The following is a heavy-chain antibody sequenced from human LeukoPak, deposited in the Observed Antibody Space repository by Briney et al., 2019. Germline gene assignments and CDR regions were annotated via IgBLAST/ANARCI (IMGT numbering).Heavy chain of an antibody. CDR3: ARSEAYSSGCGY. CDR1: GFTFSSYS. V-gene: IGHV3-21*01. CDR2: ISSSSSYI. D-gene: IGHD6-19*01. J-gene: IGHJ4*02. Sequence: PGGSLRLSCAASGFTFSSYSMNWVRRAPGKGLEWVSSISSSSSYIYYADSAKGRFTISRDNAKNSLYLQMNSLRAEDTAVYYCARSEAYSSGCGYWGQGTLVTVSS.